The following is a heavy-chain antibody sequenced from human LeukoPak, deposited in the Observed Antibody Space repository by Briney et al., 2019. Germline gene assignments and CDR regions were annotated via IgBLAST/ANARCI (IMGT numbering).Heavy chain of an antibody. D-gene: IGHD3-10*01. CDR2: ISGSGGST. Sequence: GGSLRLSCAASGFTFSSYAMSWVRQAPGKGLEWVSAISGSGGSTYYADSVKGRFTISRDNSKDTLYLQMNSLRAEDTAVYYCAKRGIVIRAVIIVGFHKEAYYFDYWGQGALVTVSS. V-gene: IGHV3-23*01. J-gene: IGHJ4*02. CDR1: GFTFSSYA. CDR3: AKRGIVIRAVIIVGFHKEAYYFDY.